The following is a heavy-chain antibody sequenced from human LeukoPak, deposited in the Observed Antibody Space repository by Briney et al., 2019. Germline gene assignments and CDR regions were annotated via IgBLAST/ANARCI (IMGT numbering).Heavy chain of an antibody. CDR2: INSDGSST. CDR1: GFTFSSYW. Sequence: GGSLTLSCAASGFTFSSYWMHRVRQAPGKGLVWVSRINSDGSSTSYADSVKGRFTISRDNAKNTLYLQMNSLRAEDTAVYYCARVLYSSGWYYFDSWGQGTLVTVPS. J-gene: IGHJ4*02. D-gene: IGHD6-19*01. V-gene: IGHV3-74*01. CDR3: ARVLYSSGWYYFDS.